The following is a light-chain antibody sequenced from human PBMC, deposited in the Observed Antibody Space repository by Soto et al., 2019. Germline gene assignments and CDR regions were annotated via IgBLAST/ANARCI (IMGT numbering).Light chain of an antibody. CDR2: DAS. CDR3: QQRRDWPLT. CDR1: QSLNSY. J-gene: IGKJ4*01. Sequence: EIVLTQSPATLSLSPGERATLSCRASQSLNSYLAWFQQKPGQAPRLLIYDASNRATGIPARFSGSGSGTDFTLTISSLEPADFAVYYCQQRRDWPLTFGGGTKLEIK. V-gene: IGKV3-11*01.